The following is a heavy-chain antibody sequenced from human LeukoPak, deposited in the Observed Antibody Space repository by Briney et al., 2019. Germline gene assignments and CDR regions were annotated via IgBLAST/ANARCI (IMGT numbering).Heavy chain of an antibody. CDR2: TYSGGTT. CDR3: AKEGGLGYCSTTSCAFAH. J-gene: IGHJ4*02. CDR1: GFSVSDNY. V-gene: IGHV3-53*01. Sequence: GGSLRLSCAGSGFSVSDNYMTWVRQAPGKGPEWVSVTYSGGTTYYADSVEGRFTISRDSAKNTLYLQMNSLRTEDTAVYYCAKEGGLGYCSTTSCAFAHWGRGALVTVSS. D-gene: IGHD2-2*01.